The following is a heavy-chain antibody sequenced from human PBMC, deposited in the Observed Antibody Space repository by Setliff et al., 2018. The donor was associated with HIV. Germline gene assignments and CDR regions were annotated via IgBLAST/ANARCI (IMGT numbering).Heavy chain of an antibody. J-gene: IGHJ6*03. CDR3: ARGRSRWTYYNYYYTDV. D-gene: IGHD6-13*01. V-gene: IGHV4-38-2*01. CDR1: GYSISSGYY. Sequence: PSETLSLTCAVSGYSISSGYYWGWIRQPPGKGLEWIGSIYHSGSTYYNPSLKSRVTISVDTSKNQFSLKLSSVTAADTAVYYCARGRSRWTYYNYYYTDVWGKGTTVTVS. CDR2: IYHSGST.